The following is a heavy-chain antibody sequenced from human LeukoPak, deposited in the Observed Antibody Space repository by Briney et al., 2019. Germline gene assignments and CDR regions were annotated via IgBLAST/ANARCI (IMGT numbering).Heavy chain of an antibody. V-gene: IGHV1-69*13. CDR2: IIPIFGTA. Sequence: SVKVSCKASGGTFSSYAISWVRQAPGRGLEWMGGIIPIFGTANYAQKFQGRVTITADESTSTAYMELSSLRSEDTAVYYCARAAPTSYYYGSGSYYPFDYWGQGTLVTVSS. CDR3: ARAAPTSYYYGSGSYYPFDY. D-gene: IGHD3-10*01. J-gene: IGHJ4*02. CDR1: GGTFSSYA.